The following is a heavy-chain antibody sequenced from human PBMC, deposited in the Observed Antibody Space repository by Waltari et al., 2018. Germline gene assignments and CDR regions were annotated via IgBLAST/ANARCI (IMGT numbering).Heavy chain of an antibody. V-gene: IGHV3-64*07. Sequence: EVQLVESGGGLVQPGGSLRLSCAASGFTFSSYAMHWVRQAPGKGLEYVSAISSNGGSTYYADSVKGRVTSSIDNSKYRYDVQMGLLSSAERAVYDRAREAVVAATSKWCDF. J-gene: IGHJ4*01. D-gene: IGHD2-2*01. CDR2: ISSNGGST. CDR1: GFTFSSYA. CDR3: AREAVVAATSKWCDF.